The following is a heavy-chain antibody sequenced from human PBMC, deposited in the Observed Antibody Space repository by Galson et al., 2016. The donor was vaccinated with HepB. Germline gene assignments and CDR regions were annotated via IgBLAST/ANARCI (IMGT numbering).Heavy chain of an antibody. CDR1: GGSVSRGGYY. CDR2: IYYSGST. Sequence: ILSLTCTVSGGSVSRGGYYRSWIRQHPGKGLEWIGYIYYSGSTYYNPSLESRVTISVDTSKNQFSLKLSSVTAADTAVYYCARGDLHYYDSSGYYLPYYYFDFWGQGALVAVSS. D-gene: IGHD3-22*01. V-gene: IGHV4-31*03. J-gene: IGHJ4*02. CDR3: ARGDLHYYDSSGYYLPYYYFDF.